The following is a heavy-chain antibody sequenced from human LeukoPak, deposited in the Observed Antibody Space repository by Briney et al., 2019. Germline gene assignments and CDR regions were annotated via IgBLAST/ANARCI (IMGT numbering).Heavy chain of an antibody. CDR1: GFPFSRHA. D-gene: IGHD1-26*01. CDR2: ISRSGGRT. Sequence: PGGTLRLSCGACGFPFSRHAMTCVRQASGKGLEWVSAISRSGGRTYYADSAKGRFTISRGSSQNTLYLQMNSLRAEDTAVYYCAKGIQWELPIDYWGQGTLVTVSS. V-gene: IGHV3-23*01. J-gene: IGHJ4*02. CDR3: AKGIQWELPIDY.